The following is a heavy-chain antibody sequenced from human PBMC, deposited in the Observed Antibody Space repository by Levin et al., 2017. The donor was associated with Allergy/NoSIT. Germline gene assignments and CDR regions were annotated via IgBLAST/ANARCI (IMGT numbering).Heavy chain of an antibody. J-gene: IGHJ4*02. Sequence: GGSLRLSCAASGFTFSSYAMSWVRQAPGKGLEWVSAISGSGGSTYYADSVKGRFTISRDNSKNTLYLQMNSLRAEDTAVYYCATYIKISGSYYYPFDYWGQGTLVTVSS. V-gene: IGHV3-23*01. D-gene: IGHD1-26*01. CDR2: ISGSGGST. CDR3: ATYIKISGSYYYPFDY. CDR1: GFTFSSYA.